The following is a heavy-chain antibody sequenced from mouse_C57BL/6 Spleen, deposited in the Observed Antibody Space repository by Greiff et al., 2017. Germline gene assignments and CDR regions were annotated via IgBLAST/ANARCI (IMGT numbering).Heavy chain of an antibody. J-gene: IGHJ2*01. V-gene: IGHV1-54*01. Sequence: QVQLQQSGAELVRPGTSVKVSCKASGYAFTNYLLEWVKQRPGQGLEWIGVINPGSGGTNYNEKFKGKATLTADKSSSTAYMQLSSLTSEDSAVYFCARSIYDGSHYFDYWGQGTTLTVSS. CDR1: GYAFTNYL. CDR2: INPGSGGT. D-gene: IGHD2-3*01. CDR3: ARSIYDGSHYFDY.